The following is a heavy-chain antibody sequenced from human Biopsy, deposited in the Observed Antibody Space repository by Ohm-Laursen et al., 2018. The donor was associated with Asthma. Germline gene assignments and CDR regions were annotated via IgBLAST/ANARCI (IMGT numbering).Heavy chain of an antibody. V-gene: IGHV3-21*01. CDR1: GFDPRDYT. J-gene: IGHJ4*02. CDR2: ISSLSRYI. CDR3: SRDFTIGSGSPFHF. Sequence: SLRLSCSAFGFDPRDYTMNWVRQAPGKGLEWVASISSLSRYIYHATSLRGRFTISRDNAKRSLYLQMDSLRGDDTAVYYCSRDFTIGSGSPFHFWGRGTLVTVSS. D-gene: IGHD3-10*01.